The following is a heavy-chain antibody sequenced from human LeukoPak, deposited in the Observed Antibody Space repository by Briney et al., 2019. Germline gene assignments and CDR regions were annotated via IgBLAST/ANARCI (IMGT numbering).Heavy chain of an antibody. CDR2: ISYDGSNK. Sequence: PGGSLRLSCAASGFTFSSDGMHWVRQALGKGLEWVAVISYDGSNKYYADSVKGRFTISRDNSKNTLYLQMNSLRAEDTAVYYCAKDEESGGYSGSYSDYWGQGTLVTASS. CDR1: GFTFSSDG. V-gene: IGHV3-30*18. D-gene: IGHD1-26*01. CDR3: AKDEESGGYSGSYSDY. J-gene: IGHJ4*02.